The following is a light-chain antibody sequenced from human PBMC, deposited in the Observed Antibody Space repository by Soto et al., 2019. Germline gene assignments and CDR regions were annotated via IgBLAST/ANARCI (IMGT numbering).Light chain of an antibody. Sequence: DIQMTQSPSSLSASIGDRVTITCRASQSIDSFLNWYQQKPGKAPKLLIYGTSSLQSGVPSRFSGSGSGTDFTLTISSLQPEDFATYFCQQSYSTPWTFGQGT. CDR3: QQSYSTPWT. CDR2: GTS. CDR1: QSIDSF. V-gene: IGKV1-39*01. J-gene: IGKJ2*01.